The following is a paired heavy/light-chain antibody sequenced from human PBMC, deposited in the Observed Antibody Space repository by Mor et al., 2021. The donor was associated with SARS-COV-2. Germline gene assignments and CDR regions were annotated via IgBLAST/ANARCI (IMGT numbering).Heavy chain of an antibody. D-gene: IGHD2-21*02. CDR2: MNPNSGNT. J-gene: IGHJ6*02. CDR1: GYTFTSYD. Sequence: QVQLVQSGAEVKKPGASVKVSCKASGYTFTSYDINWVRQATGQGLEWMGWMNPNSGNTGYAQKFQGRVTITRNTSISTAYMELSSLRSEDTAVYYCARAHAVTATWGAPYYYYGMDVWGQGTTVTVSS. V-gene: IGHV1-8*03. CDR3: ARAHAVTATWGAPYYYYGMDV.
Light chain of an antibody. V-gene: IGLV1-47*01. CDR3: AAWDDSLRGHVV. CDR2: RNN. CDR1: SSNIGSNY. J-gene: IGLJ2*01. Sequence: QSVLTQPPSASGTPGQRVTISCSGSSSNIGSNYVYWYQQLPGTAPKLLIYRNNQRPSGVPDRFSGSKSGTSASLAISGLRSEDEADYYCAAWDDSLRGHVVFGGGTKLTVL.